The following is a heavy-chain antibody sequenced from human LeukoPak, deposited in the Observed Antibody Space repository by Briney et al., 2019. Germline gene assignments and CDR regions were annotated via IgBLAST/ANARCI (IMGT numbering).Heavy chain of an antibody. V-gene: IGHV3-53*01. Sequence: GGSLRLSCAASEFSVGSNYMTWVRQAPGKGLEWVSLIYSGGSTYYADSVKGRFTISRDNSKNTLYLQMNSLRAEDTAVYYCAKPPQWLRDYFDYWGQGTLVTVSS. CDR2: IYSGGST. D-gene: IGHD5-12*01. CDR1: EFSVGSNY. CDR3: AKPPQWLRDYFDY. J-gene: IGHJ4*02.